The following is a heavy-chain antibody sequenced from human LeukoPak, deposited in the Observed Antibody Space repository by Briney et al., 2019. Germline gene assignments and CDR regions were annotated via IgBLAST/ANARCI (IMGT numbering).Heavy chain of an antibody. D-gene: IGHD4-11*01. Sequence: PSETLSLTCTVSGGSISSYYRSWIRQPPGKGLEWIGYIYYSGSTNYNPSLKSRVTISEDTSKNQFSLKLSSVTAADTAVYYCARNHVGRGTLTTVVYFDYWGQGTLVTVSS. J-gene: IGHJ4*02. CDR1: GGSISSYY. CDR3: ARNHVGRGTLTTVVYFDY. CDR2: IYYSGST. V-gene: IGHV4-59*01.